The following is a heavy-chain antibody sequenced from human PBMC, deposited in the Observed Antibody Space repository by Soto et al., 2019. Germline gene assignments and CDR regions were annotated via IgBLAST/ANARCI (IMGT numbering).Heavy chain of an antibody. CDR2: ISSSSSTI. Sequence: GGSLRLSCAASGFTFSSYNFNWVRQAPGKGLEWVSYISSSSSTIYYADSVKGRFTISRDNAKNSLYLQMNSLRDEDTAVYYCARRRRFLEWLFPFDYWGQGTLVTVSS. J-gene: IGHJ4*02. D-gene: IGHD3-3*01. V-gene: IGHV3-48*02. CDR1: GFTFSSYN. CDR3: ARRRRFLEWLFPFDY.